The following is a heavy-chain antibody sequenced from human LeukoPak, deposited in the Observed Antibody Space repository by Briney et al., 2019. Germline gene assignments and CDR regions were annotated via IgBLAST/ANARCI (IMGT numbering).Heavy chain of an antibody. V-gene: IGHV3-53*01. CDR3: ARARGTR. CDR1: GFTFDDYG. CDR2: IYSGGST. D-gene: IGHD1-1*01. J-gene: IGHJ4*02. Sequence: GGSLRLSCAASGFTFDDYGMSWVRQAPGKGLEWVSVIYSGGSTYYADSVKGRFTISRDNSKNTLYLQMNSLRAEDTAVYYCARARGTRWGQGTLVTVSS.